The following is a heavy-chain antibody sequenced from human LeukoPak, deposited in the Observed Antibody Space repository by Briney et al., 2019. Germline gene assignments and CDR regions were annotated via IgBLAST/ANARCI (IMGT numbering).Heavy chain of an antibody. Sequence: PSQTLSLTCAVSGGSLSSGGYSWSWIRQPPGKGLEWIGYIYHSGSTYYNPSLKSRVTISVDRSKNQFSLKLSSVTAADTAVYYCARVVTILVRGEGWFDPWGQGTLVTVSS. CDR2: IYHSGST. D-gene: IGHD3-10*01. CDR1: GGSLSSGGYS. V-gene: IGHV4-30-2*01. CDR3: ARVVTILVRGEGWFDP. J-gene: IGHJ5*02.